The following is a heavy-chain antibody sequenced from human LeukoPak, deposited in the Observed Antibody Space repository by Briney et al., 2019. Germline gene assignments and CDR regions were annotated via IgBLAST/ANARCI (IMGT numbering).Heavy chain of an antibody. V-gene: IGHV3-48*04. CDR3: ARDTYYYDSSGYRFDY. Sequence: GGSLRLSCAASGFTFSSYSMNWVRQAPGKGLEWVSSISSSSSTIYYADSVKGRFTISRDNAKNSLYLQMNSLRAEDTAVYYCARDTYYYDSSGYRFDYWGQGTLVTVSS. CDR1: GFTFSSYS. J-gene: IGHJ4*02. CDR2: ISSSSSTI. D-gene: IGHD3-22*01.